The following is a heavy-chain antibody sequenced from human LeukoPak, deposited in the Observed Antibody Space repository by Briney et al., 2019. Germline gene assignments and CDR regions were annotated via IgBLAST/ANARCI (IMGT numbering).Heavy chain of an antibody. V-gene: IGHV1-18*01. J-gene: IGHJ4*02. Sequence: ASVKVSCKASGYTFTSYGISWVRQAPGQGREWMGWISAYNGNTNYAQKLQGRVTMTPDTSTSTAYMELRSLRSDDTAVYYCARDRLGSSWYGVWGQGTLVTVSS. D-gene: IGHD6-13*01. CDR3: ARDRLGSSWYGV. CDR1: GYTFTSYG. CDR2: ISAYNGNT.